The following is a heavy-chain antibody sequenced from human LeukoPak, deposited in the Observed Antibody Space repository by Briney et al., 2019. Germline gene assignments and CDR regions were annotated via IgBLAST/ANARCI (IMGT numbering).Heavy chain of an antibody. Sequence: SETLSLTCTVSGRSVSSDYWSSIRQPPGKGLEWIGYIYYSGSTNYNPSLKSRVTISVDTSKNQFSLKPSSVTAADTAVYYCARAWGGGYVWFDPWGQGTLVTVSS. V-gene: IGHV4-59*02. D-gene: IGHD5-12*01. J-gene: IGHJ5*02. CDR2: IYYSGST. CDR3: ARAWGGGYVWFDP. CDR1: GRSVSSDY.